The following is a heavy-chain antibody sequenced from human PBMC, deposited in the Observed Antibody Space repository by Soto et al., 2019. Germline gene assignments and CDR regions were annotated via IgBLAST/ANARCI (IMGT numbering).Heavy chain of an antibody. CDR2: INPKGGDT. V-gene: IGHV1-2*02. Sequence: ASVKVSCKASGYTFTGYYIHWVRQAPGQGLEWMGWINPKGGDTNYAQKFQGRVSMTRDTSITTAYMEVSRLKSDDTAVYYCARGSPRMGALPTYWGQGTLVTVSS. D-gene: IGHD1-26*01. CDR3: ARGSPRMGALPTY. J-gene: IGHJ4*02. CDR1: GYTFTGYY.